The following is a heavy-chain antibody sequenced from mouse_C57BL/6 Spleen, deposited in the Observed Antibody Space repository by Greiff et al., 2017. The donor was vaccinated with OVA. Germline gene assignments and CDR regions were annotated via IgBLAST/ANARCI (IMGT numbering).Heavy chain of an antibody. CDR1: GFTFSDYG. J-gene: IGHJ2*01. Sequence: EVNVVESGGGLVKPGGSLKLSCAASGFTFSDYGMHWVRQAPEKGLEWVAYISSGSSTIYYADTVKGRFTISRDNAKNTLFLQMTSLRSEDTAMYYCARIAYFDYWGQGTTLTVSS. CDR2: ISSGSSTI. V-gene: IGHV5-17*01. CDR3: ARIAYFDY.